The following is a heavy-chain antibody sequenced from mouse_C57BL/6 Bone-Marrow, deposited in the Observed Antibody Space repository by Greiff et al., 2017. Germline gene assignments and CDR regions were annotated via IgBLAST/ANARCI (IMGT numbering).Heavy chain of an antibody. Sequence: QVHVKQPGAELVMPGASVKLSCKASGYTFTSYWMHWVKQRPGQGLEWIGEIYPSDSYTNYNQKFKGKATLTVDKSSSTAYMQLSSLTSEDSAVYYCARDYADAMDYWGQGTSVTVSA. V-gene: IGHV1-69*01. D-gene: IGHD1-1*01. CDR2: IYPSDSYT. CDR3: ARDYADAMDY. J-gene: IGHJ4*01. CDR1: GYTFTSYW.